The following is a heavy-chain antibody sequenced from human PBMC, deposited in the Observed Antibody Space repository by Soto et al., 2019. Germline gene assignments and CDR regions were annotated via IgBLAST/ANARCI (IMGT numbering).Heavy chain of an antibody. CDR1: GFTFSSYW. V-gene: IGHV3-7*01. CDR2: IKQDGSEK. CDR3: ARDGQLVINYFDY. Sequence: FLRLSCAASGFTFSSYWMSWVRQAPGKGLEWVANIKQDGSEKYYVDSVKGRFIISRDNAKNSLYLQMNSLRAEDTSVYYCARDGQLVINYFDYWGQGTLVTVSS. J-gene: IGHJ4*02. D-gene: IGHD6-13*01.